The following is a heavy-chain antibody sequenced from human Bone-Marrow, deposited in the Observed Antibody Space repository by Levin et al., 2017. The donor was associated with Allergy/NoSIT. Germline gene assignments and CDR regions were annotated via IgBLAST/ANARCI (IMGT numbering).Heavy chain of an antibody. V-gene: IGHV3-49*04. J-gene: IGHJ6*02. D-gene: IGHD2-2*01. CDR2: IRSKAYGGTT. CDR1: GFTFGDYA. Sequence: GGSLRLSCTASGFTFGDYAMSWVRQAPGKGLEWVGFIRSKAYGGTTEYAASVKGRFTISRDDSKSIAYLQMNSLKTEDTAVYYCTSRSRQLLPRGPVYYYYGMDVWGQGTTVTVSS. CDR3: TSRSRQLLPRGPVYYYYGMDV.